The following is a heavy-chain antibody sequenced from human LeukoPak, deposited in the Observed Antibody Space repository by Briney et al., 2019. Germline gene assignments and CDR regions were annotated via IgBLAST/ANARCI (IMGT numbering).Heavy chain of an antibody. CDR1: GFTFSSYA. Sequence: PGGSLRLSCAASGFTFSSYAMSWVRQAPGKGLEWVSAISGSGGSTYYADSVKGRFTISRDNSKNTLYLQMNSLRAEDTAVYYCAKGAASVEMAIADYWGQGTLVTVSP. V-gene: IGHV3-23*01. CDR3: AKGAASVEMAIADY. J-gene: IGHJ4*02. D-gene: IGHD5-24*01. CDR2: ISGSGGST.